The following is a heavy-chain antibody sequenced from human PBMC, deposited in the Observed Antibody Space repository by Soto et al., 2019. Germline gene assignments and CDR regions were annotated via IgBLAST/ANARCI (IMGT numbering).Heavy chain of an antibody. CDR1: GGSISMGGYY. CDR3: ATRYSSSWYFDL. D-gene: IGHD6-13*01. V-gene: IGHV4-31*03. Sequence: QVQLQESGPGLVKPSQTLSLTCTVSGGSISMGGYYWSWIRQHPGKGLEWIGYIYYSGSTYYNRSLTSRVTISVDTSKNQFSLKLSSVTAADTAVYYCATRYSSSWYFDLWGRGTLVTVSS. CDR2: IYYSGST. J-gene: IGHJ2*01.